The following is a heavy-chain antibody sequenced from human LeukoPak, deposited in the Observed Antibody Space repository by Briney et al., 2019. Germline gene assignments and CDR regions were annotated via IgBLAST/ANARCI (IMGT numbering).Heavy chain of an antibody. V-gene: IGHV4-34*01. J-gene: IGHJ4*02. Sequence: KTSETLSLTCAVYGGSFSGYYWSWIRQPPGKGLEWIGEINHSGSTNYNPSLKRRVTISVDTSKNQFYLKTSSVDAQETAVYYCARVDYSNYGGSDYWGQGTLVTVSS. CDR1: GGSFSGYY. D-gene: IGHD4-11*01. CDR3: ARVDYSNYGGSDY. CDR2: INHSGST.